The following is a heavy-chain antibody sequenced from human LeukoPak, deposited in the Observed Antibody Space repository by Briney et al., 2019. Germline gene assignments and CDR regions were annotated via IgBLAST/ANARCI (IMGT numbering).Heavy chain of an antibody. CDR2: IRSSSTYT. CDR3: AREGYCNVTTCVLAWLDP. CDR1: GFTFSSYT. D-gene: IGHD2-15*01. J-gene: IGHJ5*02. V-gene: IGHV3-21*01. Sequence: GGSLRLSCAASGFTFSSYTMNWVRQAPGKGLEWVSSIRSSSTYTYYADSVKGRFTISRDDAKNSLYLQMNSLTAEDTAVYYCAREGYCNVTTCVLAWLDPWGQGTLVTVSS.